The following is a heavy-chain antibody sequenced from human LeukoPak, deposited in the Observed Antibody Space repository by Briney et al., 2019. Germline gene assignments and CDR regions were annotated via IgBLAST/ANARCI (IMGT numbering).Heavy chain of an antibody. J-gene: IGHJ4*02. D-gene: IGHD6-19*01. Sequence: SETLSLTCAVYGGSFSGYYWSWIRQPPGKGLEWIGEINHSGSTNYNPSLKSRVTISVDTSKNQFSLKLSSVTAADTAVYYCASRGPKYSSGWYGPYYFDCWGQGTLVTVSS. CDR1: GGSFSGYY. V-gene: IGHV4-34*01. CDR2: INHSGST. CDR3: ASRGPKYSSGWYGPYYFDC.